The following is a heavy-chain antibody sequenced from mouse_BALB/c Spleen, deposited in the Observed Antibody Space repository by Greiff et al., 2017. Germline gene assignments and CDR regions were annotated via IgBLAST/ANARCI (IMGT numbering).Heavy chain of an antibody. D-gene: IGHD4-1*01. CDR1: GFTFSSYA. CDR2: ISSGGSYT. V-gene: IGHV5-9-3*01. CDR3: ARTGHFDY. J-gene: IGHJ2*01. Sequence: EVKVEESGGGLVKPGGSLKLSCAASGFTFSSYAMSWVRQTPEKRLEWVATISSGGSYTYYPDSVKGRFTISRDNAKNTLYLQMSSLRSEDTAMYYCARTGHFDYWGQGTTLTVSS.